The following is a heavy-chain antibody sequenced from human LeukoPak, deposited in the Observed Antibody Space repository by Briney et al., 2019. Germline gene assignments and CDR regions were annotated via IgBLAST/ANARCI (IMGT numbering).Heavy chain of an antibody. D-gene: IGHD2-2*01. Sequence: SETLSLTCAVYGGSFGGYYWTWIRQPPGKGLEWIGEINHSGGINYNPSLKSRVTISVDTSKNQFSLKLSSVTAADTAVYYCARDGLRYQPLYYYYMDVWGKGTTVTVSS. V-gene: IGHV4-34*01. J-gene: IGHJ6*03. CDR3: ARDGLRYQPLYYYYMDV. CDR2: INHSGGI. CDR1: GGSFGGYY.